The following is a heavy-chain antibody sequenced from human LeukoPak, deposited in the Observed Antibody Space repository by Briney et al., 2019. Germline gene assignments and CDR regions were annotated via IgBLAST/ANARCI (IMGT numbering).Heavy chain of an antibody. J-gene: IGHJ4*02. CDR1: EFTFSDYW. CDR2: IKSKTDGGTT. V-gene: IGHV3-15*01. Sequence: GGSLRLSCAASEFTFSDYWMSWVRQAPGKGLEWVGRIKSKTDGGTTDYAAPVKGRFTISRDDSKNTLYLQMNSLKTEDTAVYYCTTAYYYDSSGYYYDVDYWGQGTLVTVSS. D-gene: IGHD3-22*01. CDR3: TTAYYYDSSGYYYDVDY.